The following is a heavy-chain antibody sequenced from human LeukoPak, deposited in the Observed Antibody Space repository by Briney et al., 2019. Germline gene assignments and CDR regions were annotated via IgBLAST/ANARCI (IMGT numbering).Heavy chain of an antibody. CDR2: IYYSGST. J-gene: IGHJ5*02. D-gene: IGHD6-6*01. CDR1: GGSISSYY. V-gene: IGHV4-59*01. CDR3: AREVHSSSSGNWFDP. Sequence: SETLSLTCTVSGGSISSYYWSWIRQPPGKGLEWIGYIYYSGSTNYNPSLKSRVTISVDTSKNQFSLKLSSVTAVDTAVYYCAREVHSSSSGNWFDPWGQGTLVTVSS.